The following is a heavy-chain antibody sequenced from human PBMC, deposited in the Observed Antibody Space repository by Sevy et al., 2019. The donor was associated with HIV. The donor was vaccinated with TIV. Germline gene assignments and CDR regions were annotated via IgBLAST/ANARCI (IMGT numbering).Heavy chain of an antibody. D-gene: IGHD4-4*01. CDR1: GFTFSSYW. Sequence: GGSLRLSCAGSGFTFSSYWMSWVRQAPGKGLEWVANINQDGSGKNYVDSVKGRFTISRDNAKNSLYLKMNSLRAEDTAGYYCARDPFSKADYWGQGTLVTVSS. J-gene: IGHJ4*02. CDR2: INQDGSGK. CDR3: ARDPFSKADY. V-gene: IGHV3-7*01.